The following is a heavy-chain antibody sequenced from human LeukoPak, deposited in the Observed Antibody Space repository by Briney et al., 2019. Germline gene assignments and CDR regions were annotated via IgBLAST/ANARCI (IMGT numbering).Heavy chain of an antibody. Sequence: KTSETLSLTCAVYGGSFIGYDWTWIRQPPGKGLEWIGEINHSGGTNYNPSLKSRVTISVDTSKNQFSLKLSSVTAADTAVYYSASLARGGNWFDPWGQGTLVTVSS. V-gene: IGHV4-34*01. D-gene: IGHD6-6*01. CDR3: ASLARGGNWFDP. J-gene: IGHJ5*02. CDR2: INHSGGT. CDR1: GGSFIGYD.